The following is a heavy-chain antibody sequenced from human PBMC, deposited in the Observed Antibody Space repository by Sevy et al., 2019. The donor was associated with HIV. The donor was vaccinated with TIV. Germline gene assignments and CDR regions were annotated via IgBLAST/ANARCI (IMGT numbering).Heavy chain of an antibody. CDR2: ISYSGSS. J-gene: IGHJ4*02. V-gene: IGHV4-39*02. Sequence: SETLSLTCTVSDDSINNDLYYWGWIRQPPGKELEWIGTISYSGSSPYNPSLQSRVTMSVDTSKDHFSLKLNSVTAADSAVYYCARATYDPGYSKQPSFDHWGQRALVTVSS. CDR3: ARATYDPGYSKQPSFDH. CDR1: DDSINNDLYY. D-gene: IGHD6-13*01.